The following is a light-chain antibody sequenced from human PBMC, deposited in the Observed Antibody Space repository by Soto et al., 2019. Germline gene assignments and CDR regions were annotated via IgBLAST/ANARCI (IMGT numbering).Light chain of an antibody. CDR3: QAWDSSTAV. Sequence: SYELTKPPSVSVSPGQTASITCSGDKLGDKYACWYQQKPGQCPVLVIYQDSKLPSGIPERFYGSNSGNTATLTISGTQAMDEADYYCQAWDSSTAVFGRGTKLTVL. V-gene: IGLV3-1*01. J-gene: IGLJ2*01. CDR2: QDS. CDR1: KLGDKY.